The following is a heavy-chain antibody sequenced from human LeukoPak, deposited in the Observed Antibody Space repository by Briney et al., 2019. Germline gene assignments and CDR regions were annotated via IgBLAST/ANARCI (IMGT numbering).Heavy chain of an antibody. V-gene: IGHV4-4*02. CDR3: ARDYGSGSLGSWFDP. CDR2: IYHSGST. Sequence: SGTLSLTCAVSGGSISSSNWWSWVRQPPGKGLEWIGEIYHSGSTNYNPSLKSRVTISVDKSKNQFSLKLSSATAADTAVYYCARDYGSGSLGSWFDPWGQGTLVTVSS. CDR1: GGSISSSNW. D-gene: IGHD3-10*01. J-gene: IGHJ5*02.